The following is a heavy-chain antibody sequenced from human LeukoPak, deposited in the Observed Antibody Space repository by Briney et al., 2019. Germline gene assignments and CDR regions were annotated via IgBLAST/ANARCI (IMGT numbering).Heavy chain of an antibody. Sequence: GGSLRLSCAASGFTFSSYSMNWVRQAPGKGLEWVSYISSSSSTRYNVDSVKGRFTISRENAKNSLYLQMSSLRAEDTAVYYCARDLGFSSIGPLEWLDAFDIWGQGTTVTVSS. J-gene: IGHJ3*02. CDR2: ISSSSSTR. D-gene: IGHD3-3*01. CDR3: ARDLGFSSIGPLEWLDAFDI. V-gene: IGHV3-48*04. CDR1: GFTFSSYS.